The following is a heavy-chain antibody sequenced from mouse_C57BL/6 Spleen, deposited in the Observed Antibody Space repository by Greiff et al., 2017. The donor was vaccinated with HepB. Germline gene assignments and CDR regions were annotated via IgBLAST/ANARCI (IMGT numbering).Heavy chain of an antibody. CDR1: GYTFTSYW. V-gene: IGHV1-72*01. Sequence: QVQLQQPGAELVKPGASVKLSCKASGYTFTSYWMHWVKQRPGRGLEWIGRIDPNSGGTKYNEKFKSKSTLTVDKPSSTAYMQISSLTSEDSAVYYCARGSYYYGSSWFAYWGQGTLVTVSA. CDR3: ARGSYYYGSSWFAY. CDR2: IDPNSGGT. J-gene: IGHJ3*01. D-gene: IGHD1-1*01.